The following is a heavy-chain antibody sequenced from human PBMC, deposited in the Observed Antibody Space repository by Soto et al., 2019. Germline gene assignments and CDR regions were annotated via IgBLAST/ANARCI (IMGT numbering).Heavy chain of an antibody. D-gene: IGHD6-13*01. V-gene: IGHV1-2*04. CDR1: GYTFTGYY. Sequence: ASVKVSCKASGYTFTGYYMHWVRQAPGQGLEWMGWINPNSGGTNYAQKFQGWVTMTRDTSISTAYMELSRLRSDDTAVYYCARVYHQRIAAGWFDPWGQGTLVTVSS. CDR2: INPNSGGT. CDR3: ARVYHQRIAAGWFDP. J-gene: IGHJ5*02.